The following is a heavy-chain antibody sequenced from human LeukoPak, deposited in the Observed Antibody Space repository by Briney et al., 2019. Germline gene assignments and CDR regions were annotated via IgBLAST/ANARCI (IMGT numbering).Heavy chain of an antibody. J-gene: IGHJ5*02. CDR1: GYTFTGYY. CDR3: ARDYYDSSGYYYNWFDP. CDR2: INPNSGGT. Sequence: ASVKVSCKASGYTFTGYYMHWVRQAPGQGLEWMGWINPNSGGTNYAQKFQGRVTITADKSTSTAYMELSSLRSEDTAVYYCARDYYDSSGYYYNWFDPWGQGTLVTVSS. V-gene: IGHV1-2*02. D-gene: IGHD3-22*01.